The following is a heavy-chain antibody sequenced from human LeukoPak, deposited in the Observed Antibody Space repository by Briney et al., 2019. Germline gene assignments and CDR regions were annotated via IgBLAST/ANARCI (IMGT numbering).Heavy chain of an antibody. Sequence: ASVTVSFKASGYTFTNYYMHWVRQAPGQELEWMGIINPSGGSTSYAQKFQGRVTMTRDTSTSTVYMELRSLRSEDTAVYYCARDLQGFFDYWGQGTLVTVSS. CDR2: INPSGGST. CDR3: ARDLQGFFDY. CDR1: GYTFTNYY. D-gene: IGHD4-11*01. V-gene: IGHV1-46*01. J-gene: IGHJ4*02.